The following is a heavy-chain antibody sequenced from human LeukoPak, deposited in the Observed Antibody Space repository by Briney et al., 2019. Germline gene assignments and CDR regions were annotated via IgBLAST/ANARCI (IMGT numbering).Heavy chain of an antibody. CDR2: IYTSGVT. CDR3: AREWTSGDGSGYPYYFDY. CDR1: GGSMSSFY. D-gene: IGHD3-22*01. J-gene: IGHJ4*02. Sequence: SETLSLTCTVSGGSMSSFYWDWIRQPAGKGLQWFGRIYTSGVTNYNPSLKSRVIMSVDTSKNQFSLKLSSVTAADTAVYYCAREWTSGDGSGYPYYFDYWGPGTLVTVSS. V-gene: IGHV4-4*07.